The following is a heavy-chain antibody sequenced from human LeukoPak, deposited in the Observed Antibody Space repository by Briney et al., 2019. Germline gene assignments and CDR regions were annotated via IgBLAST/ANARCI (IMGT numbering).Heavy chain of an antibody. Sequence: ASVKVSCKASGYTFTNNYMHWVRQAPGQGLEWMGIINPTDGASPFAQKFQGRVTMTGDTSTSTVYMDLSTLRNEDTAVYYCARDGGGGGSPWAFDMWGRGTMVTVSS. CDR2: INPTDGAS. V-gene: IGHV1-46*01. CDR1: GYTFTNNY. CDR3: ARDGGGGGSPWAFDM. D-gene: IGHD3-10*01. J-gene: IGHJ3*02.